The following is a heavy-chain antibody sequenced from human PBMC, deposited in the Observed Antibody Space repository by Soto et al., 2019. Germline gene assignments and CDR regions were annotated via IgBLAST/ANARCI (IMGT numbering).Heavy chain of an antibody. J-gene: IGHJ4*02. Sequence: QLQLQESGPGLVKPSETLSLTCTVSGGSIIGLHLYYWPWLRQSPGKGLEWLATISCDGGTFYSPSLESRVTMSVDTSTNQFSVKLSSVTATDTAVYYCARRRHGYFDSWGQGSMVTVSS. V-gene: IGHV4-39*01. CDR2: ISCDGGT. CDR1: GGSIIGLHLYY. CDR3: ARRRHGYFDS.